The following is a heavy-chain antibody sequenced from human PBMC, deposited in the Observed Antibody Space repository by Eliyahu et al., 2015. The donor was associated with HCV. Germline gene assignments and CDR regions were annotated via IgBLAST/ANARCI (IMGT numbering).Heavy chain of an antibody. D-gene: IGHD2-15*01. J-gene: IGHJ6*02. CDR1: GGSFSGHY. V-gene: IGHV4-34*02. CDR3: ARRREIYCSGGSCAMDV. Sequence: QVQLQQWGAGLLKPSETLSLTCAVYGGSFSGHYWSWIRQPPGKGLEWIGEINESGSTNYNPSLESRGTISKDRAKNQVSLKLSSVTAADTAVYYCARRREIYCSGGSCAMDVWGQGTTVTVSS. CDR2: INESGST.